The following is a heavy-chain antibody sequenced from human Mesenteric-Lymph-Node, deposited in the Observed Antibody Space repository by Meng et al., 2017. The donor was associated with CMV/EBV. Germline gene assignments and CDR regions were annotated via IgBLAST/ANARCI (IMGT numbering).Heavy chain of an antibody. J-gene: IGHJ2*01. CDR2: INRITVAWTI. V-gene: IGHV3-15*01. CDR1: GFPFSSAC. D-gene: IGHD3-10*01. CDR3: TTRIGTYCFDL. Sequence: CASSGFPFSSACMGWVHQAPGVGLDWVARINRITVAWTIECATPAKDRFIISRDVSTNMLSLQMTSLYSEATAVYFCTTRIGTYCFDLWGRGTLVTVSS.